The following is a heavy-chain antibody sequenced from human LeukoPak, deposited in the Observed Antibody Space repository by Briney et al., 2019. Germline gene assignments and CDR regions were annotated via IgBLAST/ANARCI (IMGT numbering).Heavy chain of an antibody. CDR1: GFTFSSYD. CDR2: IGTAGDT. Sequence: PGGSLRLSCAASGFTFSSYDMHWVRQATGEGLEWVSAIGTAGDTYYPGSVKGRFTISRENAKNSLYLQMNSLRAGDTAVYYCARVRRGYYYYGMDVWGQGTTVTVSS. V-gene: IGHV3-13*01. J-gene: IGHJ6*02. CDR3: ARVRRGYYYYGMDV.